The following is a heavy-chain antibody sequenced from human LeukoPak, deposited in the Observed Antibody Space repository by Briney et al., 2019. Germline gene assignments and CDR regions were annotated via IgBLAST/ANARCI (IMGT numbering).Heavy chain of an antibody. D-gene: IGHD6-13*01. Sequence: PGGSLRLSCAASGFTFSSYWMSWVRQAPGKGLEWVANIKQDGSEKYYVDSVKGRFTISRDNAKNSLYLRMNSLRAEDTAVYYCARDQWLNTLAAAGYYYGMDVWGQGTTVTVSS. V-gene: IGHV3-7*01. CDR3: ARDQWLNTLAAAGYYYGMDV. J-gene: IGHJ6*02. CDR2: IKQDGSEK. CDR1: GFTFSSYW.